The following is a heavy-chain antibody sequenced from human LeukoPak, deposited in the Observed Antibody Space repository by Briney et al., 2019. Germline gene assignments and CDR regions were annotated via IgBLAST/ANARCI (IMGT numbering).Heavy chain of an antibody. CDR1: GGSISSYY. J-gene: IGHJ4*02. CDR3: ARGGDYDY. CDR2: IYYNGST. D-gene: IGHD4-17*01. Sequence: SETLSLTCTVSGGSISSYYWSWIRQPPGKGLEWIGYIYYNGSTNYNPSLKSRVTISVDTSKNQFSLKLSSVTAADTAVYYCARGGDYDYWGQGTLVTVSS. V-gene: IGHV4-59*01.